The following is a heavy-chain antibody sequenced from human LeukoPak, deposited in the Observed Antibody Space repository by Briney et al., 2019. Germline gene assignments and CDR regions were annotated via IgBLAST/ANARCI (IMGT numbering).Heavy chain of an antibody. Sequence: ASVKVSCKASGYTFTSYYMHWVRQAPGQGLEWMGIINPSGGSTSYAQKFQGRVTMTRDTSTSTVYMELSSLRSEDTAVYYCARDVTLPYSGSDLDAFDIWGQGTMVTVSS. J-gene: IGHJ3*02. CDR3: ARDVTLPYSGSDLDAFDI. D-gene: IGHD1-26*01. CDR2: INPSGGST. V-gene: IGHV1-46*01. CDR1: GYTFTSYY.